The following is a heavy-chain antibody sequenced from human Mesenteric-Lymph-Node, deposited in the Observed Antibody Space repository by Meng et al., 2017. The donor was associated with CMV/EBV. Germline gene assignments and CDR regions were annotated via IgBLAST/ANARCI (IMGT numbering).Heavy chain of an antibody. V-gene: IGHV3-49*04. CDR1: GFTFGDHA. CDR2: IRSKAYGGTT. CDR3: TRDYY. J-gene: IGHJ4*02. Sequence: GGSLRLSCTASGFTFGDHALSWVRQAPGKGLEWVGFIRSKAYGGTTEYAASVKGRFTISRDDSRSIVYLQMNSLKTEDTAVYYCTRDYYWGQGTLVTVSS.